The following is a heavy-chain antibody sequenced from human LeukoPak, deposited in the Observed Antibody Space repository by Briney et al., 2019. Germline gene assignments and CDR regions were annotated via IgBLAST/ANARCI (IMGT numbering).Heavy chain of an antibody. V-gene: IGHV1-2*02. CDR3: ATIPGVVTAVPDFDY. D-gene: IGHD2-21*02. J-gene: IGHJ4*02. CDR2: INPNSGGT. CDR1: GYTFTGYY. Sequence: ASVTVSCKASGYTFTGYYMHWVRQAPGQGLEWMGWINPNSGGTNYAQKFQGRVTMTRDTSISTAYMELSRLRSDDTAVYYCATIPGVVTAVPDFDYWGQGTLVTVSS.